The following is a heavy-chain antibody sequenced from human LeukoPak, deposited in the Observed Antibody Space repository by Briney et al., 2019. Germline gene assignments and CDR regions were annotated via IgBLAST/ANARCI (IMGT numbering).Heavy chain of an antibody. CDR2: ISAYNGNT. CDR3: ARVLYYDSSGYPLDY. D-gene: IGHD3-22*01. Sequence: ASVKVSCKAFGYTFTSYGISWVRQAPGQGLEWMGWISAYNGNTNYAQKLQGRVTMTTDTSTSTAYMELRSLRSDDTAVYYCARVLYYDSSGYPLDYWGQGTLVTVSS. CDR1: GYTFTSYG. V-gene: IGHV1-18*01. J-gene: IGHJ4*02.